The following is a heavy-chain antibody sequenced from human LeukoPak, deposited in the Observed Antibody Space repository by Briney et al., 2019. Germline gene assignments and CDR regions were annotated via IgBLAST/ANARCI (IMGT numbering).Heavy chain of an antibody. D-gene: IGHD5-24*01. V-gene: IGHV4-34*01. CDR2: INHSGST. CDR1: GGSFSGYY. CDR3: AGGRRELDY. J-gene: IGHJ4*02. Sequence: SETLSLTCAVYGGSFSGYYWSWIRQPPGKGLEWIGEINHSGSTNYNPSLKSRVTISVDTSKNQFSLKLSSVTAADTAVYYCAGGRRELDYWGQGTLVTVSS.